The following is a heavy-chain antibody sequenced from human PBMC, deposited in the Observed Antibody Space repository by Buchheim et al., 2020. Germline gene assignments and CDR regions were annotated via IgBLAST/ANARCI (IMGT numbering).Heavy chain of an antibody. D-gene: IGHD6-19*01. CDR1: GFTFSSYA. CDR2: ISGSGGST. V-gene: IGHV3-23*01. J-gene: IGHJ6*03. CDR3: AKDGYSSGWYGYYYYMDV. Sequence: EVQLLESGGGLVQPGGSLRLSCAASGFTFSSYAMSWVRQAPGKGLEWVSAISGSGGSTYYADYVKGRFTISRDNSKYTLYLQMNSLRAKDTAVYYCAKDGYSSGWYGYYYYMDVWGKGTT.